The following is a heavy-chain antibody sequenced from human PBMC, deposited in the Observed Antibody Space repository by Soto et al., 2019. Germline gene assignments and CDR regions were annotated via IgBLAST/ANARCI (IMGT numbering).Heavy chain of an antibody. CDR1: LLTFRSYW. V-gene: IGHV3-74*03. Sequence: PVWSLRLSCSASLLTFRSYWMQWVLKYPCKLLVWVSRVNTDGSVAMYVDSVKGRFTISRDNAKNSLYLQMNSLRAEDTAVYYCARDAPAGPIAVAGSVWFDTWGQGTLVTVSS. CDR2: VNTDGSVA. J-gene: IGHJ5*02. D-gene: IGHD6-19*01. CDR3: ARDAPAGPIAVAGSVWFDT.